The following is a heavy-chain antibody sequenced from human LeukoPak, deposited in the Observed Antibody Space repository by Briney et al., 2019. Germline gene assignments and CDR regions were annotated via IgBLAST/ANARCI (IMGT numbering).Heavy chain of an antibody. CDR3: AKVWRYCSSTSCYSLDY. CDR2: ISGSGGST. Sequence: GGSLRLSCAASGFTFSSYAMSWVRQAPGKGLEWVSAISGSGGSTYYADSVKGRFTISRDNSKSTLYLQMNSLRAEDTAVYYCAKVWRYCSSTSCYSLDYWGQGTLVTVSS. J-gene: IGHJ4*02. V-gene: IGHV3-23*01. D-gene: IGHD2-2*01. CDR1: GFTFSSYA.